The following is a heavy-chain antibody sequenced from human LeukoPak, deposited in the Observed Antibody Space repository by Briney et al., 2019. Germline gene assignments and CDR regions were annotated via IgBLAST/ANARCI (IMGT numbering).Heavy chain of an antibody. V-gene: IGHV3-30*02. Sequence: GGSLRLSCVASGFTFSSYGMHWVRQTPGKGLEWMTFIRSDGSHKSYADSVKGRFTISRDNPKNTLYLQMNSLRAEDTAVYYCAKDGGSDPDSFDIWGQGTMVTVSS. J-gene: IGHJ3*02. CDR3: AKDGGSDPDSFDI. D-gene: IGHD2-15*01. CDR2: IRSDGSHK. CDR1: GFTFSSYG.